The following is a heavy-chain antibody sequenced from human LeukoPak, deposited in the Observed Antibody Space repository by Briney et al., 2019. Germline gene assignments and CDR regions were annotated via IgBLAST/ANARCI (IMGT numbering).Heavy chain of an antibody. CDR2: INHSGST. D-gene: IGHD4-17*01. V-gene: IGHV4-30-2*01. J-gene: IGHJ4*02. CDR1: GGSISSGGYY. Sequence: SSQTLSLTCTVSGGSISSGGYYWSWIRQPPGKGLEWIGEINHSGSTNYNPSLKSRVTISVDTSKNQFSLKLSSVTAADTAVYYCARGLYADTMTTVVGVYFDYWGQGTLVTVSS. CDR3: ARGLYADTMTTVVGVYFDY.